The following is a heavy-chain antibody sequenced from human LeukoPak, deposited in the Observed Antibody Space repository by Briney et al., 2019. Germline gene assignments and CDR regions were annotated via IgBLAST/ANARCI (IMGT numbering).Heavy chain of an antibody. Sequence: GASVNVSFKASVYTFACYYIHWVRRAPGQGLEWLGWINPNKGDTKSAQKFRDRVIMTTDTSLTTAYMEVINLSSDDTAVYYCTRSSWDCSSGSCYSNMNFDYWGQGTLVTVSS. CDR1: VYTFACYY. CDR3: TRSSWDCSSGSCYSNMNFDY. V-gene: IGHV1-2*02. CDR2: INPNKGDT. D-gene: IGHD2-15*01. J-gene: IGHJ4*02.